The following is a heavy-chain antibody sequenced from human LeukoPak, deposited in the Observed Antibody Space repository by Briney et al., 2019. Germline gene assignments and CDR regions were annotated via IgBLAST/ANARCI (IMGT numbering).Heavy chain of an antibody. CDR3: ARDGGIRPPDY. Sequence: PGGSLRLSCAASGFTFSSYWMQWVRQAPGKGLVWVSRISSDGSSTSYADSVKGRFTISRDNAKNTLYLQMNSLRAEDTAVYYCARDGGIRPPDYWGQGTLVTVSS. V-gene: IGHV3-74*01. J-gene: IGHJ4*02. CDR1: GFTFSSYW. CDR2: ISSDGSST. D-gene: IGHD4-23*01.